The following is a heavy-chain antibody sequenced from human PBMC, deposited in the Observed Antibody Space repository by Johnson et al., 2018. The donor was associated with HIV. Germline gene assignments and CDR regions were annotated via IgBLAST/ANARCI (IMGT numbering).Heavy chain of an antibody. J-gene: IGHJ3*02. CDR3: AKDYKNYYDSGGYETGTFDI. CDR1: GFTFSSYA. Sequence: QVQLVESGGGVVQPGRSLRLSCAASGFTFSSYAMHWVRQAPGKGLEWVAVISHDGSHKYYADSVKGRFSLSRDISKNTLYLQMNSLRAEDTAVYYCAKDYKNYYDSGGYETGTFDIWGQGTMVTVSS. D-gene: IGHD3-22*01. CDR2: ISHDGSHK. V-gene: IGHV3-30*04.